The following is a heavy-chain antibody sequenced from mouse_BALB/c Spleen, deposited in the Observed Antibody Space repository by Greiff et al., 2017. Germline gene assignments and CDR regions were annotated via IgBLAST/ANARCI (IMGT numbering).Heavy chain of an antibody. V-gene: IGHV5-4*02. CDR2: ISDGGSYT. CDR1: GFTFSDYY. CDR3: ARAFYDYDFAY. Sequence: EVNVVESGGGLVKPGGSLKLSCAASGFTFSDYYMYWVRQTPEKRLEWVATISDGGSYTYYPDSVKGRFTISRDNAKNNLYLQMSSLKSEDTAMYYCARAFYDYDFAYWGQGTLVTVSA. J-gene: IGHJ3*01. D-gene: IGHD2-4*01.